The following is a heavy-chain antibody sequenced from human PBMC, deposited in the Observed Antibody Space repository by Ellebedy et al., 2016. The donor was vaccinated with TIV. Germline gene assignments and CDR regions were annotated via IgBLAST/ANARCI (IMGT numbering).Heavy chain of an antibody. CDR3: ARHMDSTHSSDLFNP. V-gene: IGHV4-39*01. D-gene: IGHD3-22*01. J-gene: IGHJ5*02. Sequence: SETLSLXCIVSGGSISSSHYYWDWIRQPPGKGLERTGSMFSTGNTYYNPSLRSRVTMSVDTSQNQFSLRLSSVTAADTAVYYCARHMDSTHSSDLFNPWGQGTLVTVSS. CDR2: MFSTGNT. CDR1: GGSISSSHYY.